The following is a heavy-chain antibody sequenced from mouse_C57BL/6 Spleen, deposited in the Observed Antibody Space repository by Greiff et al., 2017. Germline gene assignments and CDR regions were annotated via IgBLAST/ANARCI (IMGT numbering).Heavy chain of an antibody. CDR3: ARGGYYGGYAMDD. CDR1: GFTFSDYY. V-gene: IGHV5-12*01. J-gene: IGHJ4*01. CDR2: ISNGGGST. Sequence: EVKLMESGGGLVQPGGSLKLSCAASGFTFSDYYMYWVRQTPEKRLEWVAYISNGGGSTYYPDTVKGRFTISRDNAKNTLYLQMSRLKSEDTAMYYCARGGYYGGYAMDDWGQGTSVTVSS. D-gene: IGHD1-1*01.